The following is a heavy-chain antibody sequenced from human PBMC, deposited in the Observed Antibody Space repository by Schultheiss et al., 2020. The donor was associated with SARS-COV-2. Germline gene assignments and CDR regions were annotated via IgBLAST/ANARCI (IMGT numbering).Heavy chain of an antibody. CDR3: ARDSPILPYGLVDY. CDR1: GFTFSSYE. CDR2: ISSSGSTI. Sequence: GGSLRLSCAASGFTFSSYEMNWVRQAPGKGLEWVSYISSSGSTIYYADSVKGRFTISRDNAKKSLYLQMNGLRADDTAVYYCARDSPILPYGLVDYWGQGTLVTVSS. J-gene: IGHJ4*01. D-gene: IGHD4-17*01. V-gene: IGHV3-48*03.